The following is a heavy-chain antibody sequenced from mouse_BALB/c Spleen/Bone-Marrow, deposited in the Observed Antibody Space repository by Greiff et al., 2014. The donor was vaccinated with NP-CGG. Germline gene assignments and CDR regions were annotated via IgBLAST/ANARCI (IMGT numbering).Heavy chain of an antibody. D-gene: IGHD1-1*01. Sequence: EVNLVESGGGLVKPGGSLKLSCAASGFTFSDYYMYWVRQTPEKRLEWVATISDGGSYTYYPDSVKGRFTISRDNAKNNLYLQMNSLKSEDTAMYYCARFYYYGSSYFDVWGAGTTVTVSS. V-gene: IGHV5-4*02. CDR3: ARFYYYGSSYFDV. CDR2: ISDGGSYT. J-gene: IGHJ1*01. CDR1: GFTFSDYY.